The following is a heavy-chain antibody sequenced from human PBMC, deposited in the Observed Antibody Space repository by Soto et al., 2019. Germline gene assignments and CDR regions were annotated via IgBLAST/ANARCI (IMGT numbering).Heavy chain of an antibody. CDR2: INDRGSI. D-gene: IGHD3-9*01. V-gene: IGHV4-34*01. J-gene: IGHJ2*01. Sequence: QVQLQQWGAVPLRPLETLSLTCGVSGGSFSGYYWAWIRQSPGKGLEWIGEINDRGSINYNPSLKSRVSISVDSSKNHYSLNLMSVTAAVTDVYYCARESHDILTGPPWVWYFDLWGRGTLVTVSS. CDR3: ARESHDILTGPPWVWYFDL. CDR1: GGSFSGYY.